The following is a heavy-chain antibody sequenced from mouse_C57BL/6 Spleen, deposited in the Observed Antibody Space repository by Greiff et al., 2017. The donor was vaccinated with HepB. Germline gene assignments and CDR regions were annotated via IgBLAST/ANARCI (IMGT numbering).Heavy chain of an antibody. CDR1: GYTFTSYW. CDR3: ARSGGSYEAWFAY. J-gene: IGHJ3*01. V-gene: IGHV1-64*01. CDR2: IHPNSGST. D-gene: IGHD1-1*02. Sequence: QVQLQQPGAELVKPGASVKLSCKASGYTFTSYWMHWVKQRPGQGLEWIGMIHPNSGSTNYNEKFKSKATLTVDISTSTAYMQLSSLTSEDSAVYYYARSGGSYEAWFAYWGQGTLVTVSA.